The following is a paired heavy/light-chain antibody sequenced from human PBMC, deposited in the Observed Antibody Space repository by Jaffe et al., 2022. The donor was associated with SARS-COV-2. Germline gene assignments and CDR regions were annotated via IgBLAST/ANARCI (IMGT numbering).Light chain of an antibody. Sequence: EIVLTQSPATLSLSPGERATLSCRASQSVGSFLAWYQHKPGQAPRLLIYDVSIRATGIPARFSGSGSGTDFTLTISSLEPEDFAVYYCQQRSNWALTFGPGTKVDFK. CDR2: DVS. CDR3: QQRSNWALT. CDR1: QSVGSF. J-gene: IGKJ3*01. V-gene: IGKV3-11*01.
Heavy chain of an antibody. CDR3: SRGLHVLGELTKVFDY. J-gene: IGHJ4*02. CDR2: VRSKAYGGTP. CDR1: GFTFGDYF. Sequence: EVQLVESGGGLVRPGRSLRLSCTASGFTFGDYFMSWFRQTPGQALEWVGFVRSKAYGGTPEYAASVKGRFNISRDDSKSIAYLQMSSLKTEDTAVYYCSRGLHVLGELTKVFDYWGQGTLVTVSS. V-gene: IGHV3-49*03. D-gene: IGHD3-16*01.